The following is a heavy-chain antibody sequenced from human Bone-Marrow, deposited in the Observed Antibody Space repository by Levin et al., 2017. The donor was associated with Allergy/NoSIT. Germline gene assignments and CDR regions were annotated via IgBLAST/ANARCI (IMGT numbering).Heavy chain of an antibody. V-gene: IGHV3-13*04. J-gene: IGHJ4*02. Sequence: AGGSLILSCAASGFTFSSYDMHWVRQATGRGLEWVSAIGTAADSYYSGSVKGRFTVSRDNAKNSFYLQMNSLRAGDTAVYYCARVALPRYCTSTSCSDSGYYFDYWGQGTLVTVSS. CDR2: IGTAADS. CDR1: GFTFSSYD. D-gene: IGHD2-2*01. CDR3: ARVALPRYCTSTSCSDSGYYFDY.